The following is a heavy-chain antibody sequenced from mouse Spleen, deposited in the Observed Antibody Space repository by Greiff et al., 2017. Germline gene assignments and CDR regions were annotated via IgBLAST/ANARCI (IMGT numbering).Heavy chain of an antibody. J-gene: IGHJ4*01. CDR2: IDPEDGDT. D-gene: IGHD2-14*01. CDR3: TRDYRYDGYYYAMDY. Sequence: VQLKQSGAELVRPGASVKLSCTASGFNIKDYYMHWVKQRPEQGLEWIGRIDPEDGDTEYAPKFQGKATMTADTSSNTAYLQLSSLTSEDTAVYYCTRDYRYDGYYYAMDYWGQGTSVTVSS. V-gene: IGHV14-1*01. CDR1: GFNIKDYY.